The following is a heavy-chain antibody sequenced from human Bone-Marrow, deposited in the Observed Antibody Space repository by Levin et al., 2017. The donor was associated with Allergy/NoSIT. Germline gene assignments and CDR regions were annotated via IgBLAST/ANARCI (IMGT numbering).Heavy chain of an antibody. Sequence: GGSLRLSCAASGFTFSDFYMSWIRQAPGKGLEWVSYISRSGHTIYYTDSVKGRFTISRDNAKNSLFLQMNSLRAEDTAVYYCARDQAIYYYYYYMDVWGKGTTVTVSS. CDR2: ISRSGHTI. CDR3: ARDQAIYYYYYYMDV. CDR1: GFTFSDFY. V-gene: IGHV3-11*01. J-gene: IGHJ6*03.